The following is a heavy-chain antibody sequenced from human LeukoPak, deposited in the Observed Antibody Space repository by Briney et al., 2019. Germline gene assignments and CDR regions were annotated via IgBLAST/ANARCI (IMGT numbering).Heavy chain of an antibody. Sequence: SVKVSCKASGGTFSSYAISWVRQAPGQGLEWMGGIIPIFGTANYAQKFQGRVTITADESTSTAYMELSSLRSDDTAVYYCARDKNHYDTRGDFWGQGTLVTVSS. CDR3: ARDKNHYDTRGDF. J-gene: IGHJ4*02. CDR2: IIPIFGTA. V-gene: IGHV1-69*01. CDR1: GGTFSSYA. D-gene: IGHD3-22*01.